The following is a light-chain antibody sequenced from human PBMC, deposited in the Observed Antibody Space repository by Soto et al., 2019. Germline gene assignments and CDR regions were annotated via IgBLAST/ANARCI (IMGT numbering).Light chain of an antibody. CDR1: QSVSPTF. CDR2: GAS. CDR3: HQSGNSPKT. Sequence: EIVLTQSPGTLSSSPGDRATLSCRASQSVSPTFLAWFQQKPGQAPRLLIYGASTRASGTPERFSGSGSGTDFTLTISGLEPEDFAVYYCHQSGNSPKTFGQGTKVEIK. J-gene: IGKJ1*01. V-gene: IGKV3-20*01.